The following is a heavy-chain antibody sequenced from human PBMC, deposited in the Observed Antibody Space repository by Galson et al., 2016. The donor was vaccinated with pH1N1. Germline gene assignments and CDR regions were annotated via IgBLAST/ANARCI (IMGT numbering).Heavy chain of an antibody. CDR3: VRELRGGTFDV. Sequence: SVKVSCKASGYTFTGYYMHWVRQAPGQGLEWMGRINPSSGGTKYAQKFQGRVTMTRDTSISTAYMELRRLRSDDTAVYYCVRELRGGTFDVWGQGTMVTVSS. CDR1: GYTFTGYY. D-gene: IGHD3-16*01. CDR2: INPSSGGT. V-gene: IGHV1-2*06. J-gene: IGHJ3*01.